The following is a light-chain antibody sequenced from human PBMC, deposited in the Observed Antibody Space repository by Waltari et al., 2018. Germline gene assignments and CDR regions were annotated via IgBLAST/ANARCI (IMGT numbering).Light chain of an antibody. CDR1: TLPKKY. V-gene: IGLV3-10*01. CDR3: YSTLGSDNHGAV. CDR2: EDN. Sequence: SSELTQPPSVSVSPGQTARITCSGDTLPKKYVYLYHQKSGRAPVLVIYEDNKRPSGMSERFSGSSSGTMAALTISGAQVEDEGDYYCYSTLGSDNHGAVFGGGTTLTVL. J-gene: IGLJ3*02.